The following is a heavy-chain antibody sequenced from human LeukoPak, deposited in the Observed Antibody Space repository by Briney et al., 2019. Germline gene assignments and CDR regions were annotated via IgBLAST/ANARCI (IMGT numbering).Heavy chain of an antibody. CDR2: IIPIFGTA. CDR3: ARALGTYYYGSGSYGY. J-gene: IGHJ4*02. D-gene: IGHD3-10*01. CDR1: GYTFTGYY. Sequence: ASVKVSCKASGYTFTGYYMHWVRQAPGQGLEWMGGIIPIFGTANYAQKFQGRVTITTDESTSTAYMELSSLRSEDTAVYYCARALGTYYYGSGSYGYWGQGTLVTVSS. V-gene: IGHV1-69*05.